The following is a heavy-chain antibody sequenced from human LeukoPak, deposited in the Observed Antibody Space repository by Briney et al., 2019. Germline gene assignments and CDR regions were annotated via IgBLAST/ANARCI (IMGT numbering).Heavy chain of an antibody. CDR3: ARDHNYAFDN. CDR2: IMQDGGDK. CDR1: GFTFSNYY. J-gene: IGHJ4*02. V-gene: IGHV3-7*01. D-gene: IGHD1-1*01. Sequence: GGSLTLSCAPSGFTFSNYYMSWVRQAPGEGLEWVANIMQDGGDKYHVPCVEGWLPIDRDHERHSMYQQMSSLRVEDTAVYYCARDHNYAFDNWGQGTLVSVAS.